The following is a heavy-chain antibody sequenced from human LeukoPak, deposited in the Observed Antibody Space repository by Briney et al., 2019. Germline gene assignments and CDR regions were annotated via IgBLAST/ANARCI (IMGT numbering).Heavy chain of an antibody. D-gene: IGHD2-2*01. CDR2: IKSKTDGGTT. CDR1: GFTFSNAW. Sequence: GGSLRLSCAASGFTFSNAWMSWVRQAPGKGLEWVGRIKSKTDGGTTDYAAPVKGRFTISRDDSKNTPYLQMNSLKTEDTAVYYCTTAPNIVVVPAATPWGQGTLVTVSS. V-gene: IGHV3-15*01. J-gene: IGHJ5*02. CDR3: TTAPNIVVVPAATP.